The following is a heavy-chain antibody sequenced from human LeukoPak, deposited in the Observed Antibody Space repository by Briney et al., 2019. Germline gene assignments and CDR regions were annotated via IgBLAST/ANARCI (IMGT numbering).Heavy chain of an antibody. D-gene: IGHD1-26*01. CDR3: ARVVGAFNWFDP. CDR2: IIPIFGTA. J-gene: IGHJ5*02. Sequence: SVKVSCKASGGTFSSYAISWVRQAPGQGLEWMGGIIPIFGTANYAQKFQGRVTITTDESTSTAYMELSSLRSEDTAVYYCARVVGAFNWFDPWGQGTLVTVSS. V-gene: IGHV1-69*05. CDR1: GGTFSSYA.